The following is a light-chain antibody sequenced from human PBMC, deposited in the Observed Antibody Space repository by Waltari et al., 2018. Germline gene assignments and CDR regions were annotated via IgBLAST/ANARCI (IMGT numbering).Light chain of an antibody. V-gene: IGLV3-21*02. CDR2: DDS. CDR1: NLGSQS. CDR3: QVWDTNSDHLYV. J-gene: IGLJ1*01. Sequence: SYVLTQPPSVSVAPGQTARITCGGNNLGSQSVPWYQQKSGQAPGMVVYDDSDRPSGIPERFSGSKSGTTATLTISGVEAGDEADYYCQVWDTNSDHLYVFGSGTKVTVL.